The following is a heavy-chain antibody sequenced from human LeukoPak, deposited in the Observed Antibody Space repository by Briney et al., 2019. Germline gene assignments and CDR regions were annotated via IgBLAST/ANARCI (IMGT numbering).Heavy chain of an antibody. CDR3: AKVYYDSSGYLTFDY. CDR2: ISGSGGST. J-gene: IGHJ4*02. D-gene: IGHD3-22*01. Sequence: GGSLRLSCAASGFTFGGYAMSWVRQAPGKGLEWVLAISGSGGSTYYADSVKGRFTISRDNSKNTLYLQMNSLRAEDTAVYYCAKVYYDSSGYLTFDYWGQGTLVTVSS. V-gene: IGHV3-23*01. CDR1: GFTFGGYA.